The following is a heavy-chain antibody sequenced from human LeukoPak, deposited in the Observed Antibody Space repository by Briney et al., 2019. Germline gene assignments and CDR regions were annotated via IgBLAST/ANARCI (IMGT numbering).Heavy chain of an antibody. CDR2: IYYSGTT. D-gene: IGHD4-17*01. Sequence: PSETLSLTCTVSGGSISYYYWSWIRQSPGKGLEWIGYIYYSGTTNYNPSLKSRVTISVDTSKNQFSLQLRSVTASDTAVYFCAREDPQTTVPEGMDVWGQGTTVTVSS. CDR3: AREDPQTTVPEGMDV. J-gene: IGHJ6*02. CDR1: GGSISYYY. V-gene: IGHV4-59*01.